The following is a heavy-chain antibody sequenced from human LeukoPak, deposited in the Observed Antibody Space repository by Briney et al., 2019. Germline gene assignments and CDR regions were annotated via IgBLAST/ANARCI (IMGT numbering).Heavy chain of an antibody. CDR1: GGSFSGYY. Sequence: PSETLSLTCAVYGGSFSGYYWSWIRQPPGEGLEWIGEINHSGSTNYNPSLKSRVTISVDTSKNQFSLKLSSVTAADTAVYYCASYGSGMVDPWGQGTLVTVSS. V-gene: IGHV4-34*01. CDR2: INHSGST. J-gene: IGHJ5*02. CDR3: ASYGSGMVDP. D-gene: IGHD3-10*01.